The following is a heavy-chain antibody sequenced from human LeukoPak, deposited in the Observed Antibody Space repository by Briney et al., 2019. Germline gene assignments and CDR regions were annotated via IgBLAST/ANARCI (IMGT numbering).Heavy chain of an antibody. CDR1: GGSFSGYY. V-gene: IGHV4-34*01. D-gene: IGHD6-6*01. CDR3: ASPGPYSSSSALDY. J-gene: IGHJ4*02. Sequence: SETLSLTCAVYGGSFSGYYWSWIRQPPGKGLEWIGEINHSGSTNFNPSLKSRVTISVDTSKNQFSLKLSSVTAADTAVYYCASPGPYSSSSALDYWGQGTLVTVSS. CDR2: INHSGST.